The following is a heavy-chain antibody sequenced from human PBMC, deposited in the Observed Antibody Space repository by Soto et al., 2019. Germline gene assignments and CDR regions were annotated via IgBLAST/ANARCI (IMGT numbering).Heavy chain of an antibody. J-gene: IGHJ6*02. CDR1: GGSFSGYY. CDR3: ARADSNYYGMDV. CDR2: INHSGGT. V-gene: IGHV4-34*01. D-gene: IGHD6-13*01. Sequence: SETLSLTCAVYGGSFSGYYWSWIRQPPGKGLEWIGEINHSGGTNYNPSLKIRVTISVDTSKNRFSLKLSSVTAADTAVYYCARADSNYYGMDVWGQGTTVTVSS.